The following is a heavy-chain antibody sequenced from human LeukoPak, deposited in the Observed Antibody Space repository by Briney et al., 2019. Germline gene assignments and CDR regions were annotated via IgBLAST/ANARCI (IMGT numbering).Heavy chain of an antibody. CDR1: GFTVRTNY. CDR3: ARGYCAFGFDP. CDR2: IYSDENT. J-gene: IGHJ5*02. Sequence: GGSLRLSCAVSGFTVRTNYLTWVRQAPGKGLEWVSVIYSDENTHYADSVEGRFTISRDNSKNTLYLQMNGLRAEDTAVYFCARGYCAFGFDPWGQGTLVTVSS. V-gene: IGHV3-66*02. D-gene: IGHD5-18*01.